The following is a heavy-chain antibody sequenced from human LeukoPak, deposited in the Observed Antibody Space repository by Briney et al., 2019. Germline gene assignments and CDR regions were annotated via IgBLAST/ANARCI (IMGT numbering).Heavy chain of an antibody. CDR3: ARVPGSRWGGY. CDR1: GGSFSGYY. V-gene: IGHV4-34*01. CDR2: INHSGST. D-gene: IGHD3-10*01. Sequence: SETLSLTCAVYGGSFSGYYWSWIRQPPGKGLEWIGEINHSGSTNYNPSLKSRVTISVDTSKNQFSLKLSSVTAADTAVYYCARVPGSRWGGYWGQGTLVTVSS. J-gene: IGHJ4*02.